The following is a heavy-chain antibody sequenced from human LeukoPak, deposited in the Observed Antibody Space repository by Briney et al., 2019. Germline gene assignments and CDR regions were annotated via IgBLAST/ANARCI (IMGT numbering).Heavy chain of an antibody. J-gene: IGHJ3*02. V-gene: IGHV4-59*01. CDR3: ARELGYCSGGTCYSAHAFDI. Sequence: PSETLSLTCTVSGGSISSYHWNWIRQPPGKGLEWIGYVHYSGTTKYNPSLKSRVTMSVDTSKNQISLRVNSVTAAATAVYYCARELGYCSGGTCYSAHAFDIWGQGTMVTVSS. D-gene: IGHD2-15*01. CDR1: GGSISSYH. CDR2: VHYSGTT.